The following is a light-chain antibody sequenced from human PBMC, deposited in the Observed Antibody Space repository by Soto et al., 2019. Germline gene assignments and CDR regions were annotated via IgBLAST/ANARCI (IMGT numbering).Light chain of an antibody. CDR2: QVT. J-gene: IGLJ2*01. Sequence: QSVLTQPASVSGSPGQSITISCTGTSSDIGGYNLVSWYQQHPGEAPKLIIYQVTNRPSGVSNRFSGSKSGNTASLTISGLQAEDEADYYCSSYSTTTSPHVLFGGGTKVTVL. CDR1: SSDIGGYNL. V-gene: IGLV2-14*01. CDR3: SSYSTTTSPHVL.